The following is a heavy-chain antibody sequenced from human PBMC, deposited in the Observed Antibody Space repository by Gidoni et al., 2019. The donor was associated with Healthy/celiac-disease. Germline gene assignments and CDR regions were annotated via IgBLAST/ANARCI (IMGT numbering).Heavy chain of an antibody. Sequence: QVQLQESGPGLVKPSQTLSLTCTVSVGSISRGDYYLSWIRQPPGKGLEWIGYIYYSGSTYYNPSLKSRVTISVDTSKNQFSLKLSSVTAADTAVYYCARGARPPAYYYDILTGYSPVLDYWGQGTLVTVSS. J-gene: IGHJ4*02. CDR1: VGSISRGDYY. V-gene: IGHV4-30-4*08. D-gene: IGHD3-9*01. CDR2: IYYSGST. CDR3: ARGARPPAYYYDILTGYSPVLDY.